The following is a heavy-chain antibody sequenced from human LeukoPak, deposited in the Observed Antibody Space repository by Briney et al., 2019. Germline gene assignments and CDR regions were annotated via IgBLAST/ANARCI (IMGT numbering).Heavy chain of an antibody. J-gene: IGHJ5*02. CDR1: GGTFSSYA. Sequence: ASVKVSCKASGGTFSSYAISWVRQAPGQGLEWTGAIIPIFGTANYAQKFQGRVTITSDESTSTAYMELSSLRSEDTAVYYCARGGRGIVVVPAAFNWFDPWGPGNPGHRLL. D-gene: IGHD2-2*01. CDR3: ARGGRGIVVVPAAFNWFDP. CDR2: IIPIFGTA. V-gene: IGHV1-69*13.